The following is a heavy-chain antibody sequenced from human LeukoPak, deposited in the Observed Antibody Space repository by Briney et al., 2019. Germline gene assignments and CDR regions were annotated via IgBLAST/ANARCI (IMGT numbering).Heavy chain of an antibody. V-gene: IGHV4-61*05. CDR2: IYYSGST. J-gene: IGHJ6*03. Sequence: SETLSLTCTVSGGSISSSSYYWGWIRQPPGKGLEWIGYIYYSGSTNYNPSLKSRVTISVDTSKNQFSLKLSSVTAADTAVYYCARRRRTGDMDVWGKGTTVTVSS. D-gene: IGHD3/OR15-3a*01. CDR1: GGSISSSSYY. CDR3: ARRRRTGDMDV.